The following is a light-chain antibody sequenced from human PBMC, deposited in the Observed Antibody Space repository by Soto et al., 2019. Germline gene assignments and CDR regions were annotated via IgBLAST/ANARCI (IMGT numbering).Light chain of an antibody. J-gene: IGKJ4*01. CDR3: QKYNSALLT. CDR1: QGIAPF. V-gene: IGKV1-27*01. CDR2: ATS. Sequence: DVQMTHSPSSLSAFVGDRDTITCRPCQGIAPFVAWFDHQQAKVPNIRIHATSTLQSGVPSRFSGSGSGTDFTLTIKSLHHEDVGTYYCQKYNSALLTCGGGTNVDIK.